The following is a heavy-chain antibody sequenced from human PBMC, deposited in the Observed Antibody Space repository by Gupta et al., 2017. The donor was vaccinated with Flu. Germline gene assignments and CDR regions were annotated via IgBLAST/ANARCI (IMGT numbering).Heavy chain of an antibody. J-gene: IGHJ5*02. CDR2: IAADGSVK. V-gene: IGHV3-7*01. CDR1: GFSFGGYW. CDR3: ARNRGWQQFDL. D-gene: IGHD6-13*01. Sequence: EERLVESGGTFVQPGGSLRLSCAAAGFSFGGYWMDWVRQAPGKGPEWVANIAADGSVKNYADSVKGRFTISRDDAKDSVYLEMNSLRDEDTALYYCARNRGWQQFDLWGQGALVTVSS.